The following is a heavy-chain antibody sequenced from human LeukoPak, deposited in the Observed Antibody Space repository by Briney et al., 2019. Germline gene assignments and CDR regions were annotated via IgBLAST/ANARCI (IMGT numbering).Heavy chain of an antibody. Sequence: GGSLRLSGAASGFTFSSYSMSWVRQAPGKGLEWVAVISYDGSNKYYADSVKGRFTISRDNSKNTLYLQMNSLRAEDTAVYYCARDRVAVAGNAFDIWGQGTMVTVSS. CDR2: ISYDGSNK. D-gene: IGHD6-19*01. J-gene: IGHJ3*02. V-gene: IGHV3-30*03. CDR3: ARDRVAVAGNAFDI. CDR1: GFTFSSYS.